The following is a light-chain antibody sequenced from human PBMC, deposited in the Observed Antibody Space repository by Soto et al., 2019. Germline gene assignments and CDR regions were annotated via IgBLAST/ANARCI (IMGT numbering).Light chain of an antibody. Sequence: EIVLTQSPGTLSLSPGERAALSCRASQSVSNNYLAWYQQKPGQAPRLLIYDASNRATGIPARFSGSGSGTDFTLTISSLQSEDFAVYYCQQYDNWPWTFGQGTKVDI. CDR2: DAS. V-gene: IGKV3D-15*01. CDR1: QSVSNN. J-gene: IGKJ1*01. CDR3: QQYDNWPWT.